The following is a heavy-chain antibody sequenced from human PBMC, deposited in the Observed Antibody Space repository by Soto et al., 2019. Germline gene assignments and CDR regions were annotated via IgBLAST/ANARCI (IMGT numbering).Heavy chain of an antibody. CDR3: AREAQDYYFDH. J-gene: IGHJ5*02. CDR1: PGSISSSY. Sequence: QVQLQESGPGLVKPSETLTLTCTVSPGSISSSYWSWIRQPPGRGLEWIGHVAYSGTTKYNPSLKSRGSISVTIYKRQFSLRLTSVTAADTAVYYCAREAQDYYFDHWGQGILVTVSS. CDR2: VAYSGTT. D-gene: IGHD1-26*01. V-gene: IGHV4-59*01.